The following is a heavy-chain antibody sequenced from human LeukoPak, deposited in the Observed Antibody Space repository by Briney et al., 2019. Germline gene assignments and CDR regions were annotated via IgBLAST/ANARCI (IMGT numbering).Heavy chain of an antibody. V-gene: IGHV1-18*01. D-gene: IGHD3-16*02. CDR3: ARKFDYVWGSYRYDFDY. Sequence: ASVTVSFKASGYTFTSYGISWVRQAPGQGLEWMGWISAYNGNTNYAQKLQGRVTMTTDTSTSTAYMELRSLRSDDTAVYYCARKFDYVWGSYRYDFDYWGQGTLVTVSS. J-gene: IGHJ4*02. CDR2: ISAYNGNT. CDR1: GYTFTSYG.